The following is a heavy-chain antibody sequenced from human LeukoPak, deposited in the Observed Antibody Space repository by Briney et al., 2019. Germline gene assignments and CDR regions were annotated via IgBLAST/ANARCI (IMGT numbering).Heavy chain of an antibody. D-gene: IGHD4-11*01. CDR1: GYTFTIYG. V-gene: IGHV1-18*01. J-gene: IGHJ6*03. Sequence: GASVTVSFKASGYTFTIYGISWVRQAPGQGLEWMGWISAYNGNTNYAQKLQGRVTMTTDTSTSTAYMELSSLRSEDTAVYYCARAESDYSYYYYYYMDVWGKGTTVTVSS. CDR2: ISAYNGNT. CDR3: ARAESDYSYYYYYYMDV.